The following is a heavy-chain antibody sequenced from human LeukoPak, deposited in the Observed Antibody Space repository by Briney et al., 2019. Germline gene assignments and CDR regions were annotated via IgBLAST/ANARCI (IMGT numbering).Heavy chain of an antibody. CDR3: ARDMRAPESAFDY. CDR2: IWYDGSNK. CDR1: GFTLSYYG. D-gene: IGHD1-14*01. J-gene: IGHJ4*02. V-gene: IGHV3-33*08. Sequence: PGGSLRLSCAASGFTLSYYGMHWVRQAPGKGLEWVAVIWYDGSNKYYADSAKGRFTISRDNSKNTLYLQMNSLRAEDTAVYYCARDMRAPESAFDYWGQGTLVTVSS.